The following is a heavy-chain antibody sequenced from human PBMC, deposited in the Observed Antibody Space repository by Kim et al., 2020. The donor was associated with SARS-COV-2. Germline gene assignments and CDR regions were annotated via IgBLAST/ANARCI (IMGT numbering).Heavy chain of an antibody. CDR2: SYI. J-gene: IGHJ6*02. Sequence: SYIYYADSVKGRFTISRDNAKNSLYLQMNSLRAEDTAVYYCARVRGFVDVWGQGTTVTVSS. V-gene: IGHV3-21*01. CDR3: ARVRGFVDV. D-gene: IGHD3-10*01.